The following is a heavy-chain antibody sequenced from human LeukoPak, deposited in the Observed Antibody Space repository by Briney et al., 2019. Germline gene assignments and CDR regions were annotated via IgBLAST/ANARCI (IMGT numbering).Heavy chain of an antibody. CDR1: GFTFSSYW. CDR3: ARVSRGDGYNFDYFDY. D-gene: IGHD5-24*01. V-gene: IGHV3-74*01. J-gene: IGHJ4*02. CDR2: INSDGSST. Sequence: PGGSLRLSCAASGFTFSSYWMHWVRQAPGKGLVWVSRINSDGSSTSYADSVKGRFTISRDNAKNTLYLQMNSLRAEDTAVYYCARVSRGDGYNFDYFDYWGQGTLVTVSS.